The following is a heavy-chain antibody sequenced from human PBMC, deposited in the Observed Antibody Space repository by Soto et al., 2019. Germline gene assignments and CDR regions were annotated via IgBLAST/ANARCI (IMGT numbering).Heavy chain of an antibody. CDR3: ARHRDILSGYSAADN. CDR2: IDPSDPCS. J-gene: IGHJ4*02. CDR1: VYSFTNYW. V-gene: IGHV5-10-1*01. Sequence: PAESLNISCKASVYSFTNYWITWMRQTRGKGLESMGMIDPSDPCSNYSPSSQGHVTMSVDKSISSAYLQFSSLKASDTAMYYCARHRDILSGYSAADNWGQGTQVTVSS. D-gene: IGHD3-9*01.